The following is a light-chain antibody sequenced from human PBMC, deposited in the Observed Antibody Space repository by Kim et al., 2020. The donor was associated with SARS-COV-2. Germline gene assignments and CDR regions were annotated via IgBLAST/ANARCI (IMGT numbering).Light chain of an antibody. V-gene: IGKV3-15*01. CDR3: QQYNNWPPGVS. J-gene: IGKJ4*01. CDR1: QSVGIS. CDR2: GVS. Sequence: FAGERVTISCRASQSVGISLAWYQQKPGQAPRLLIYGVSRRATDIPDRFSGSGSGTEFTLTISSLQSEDFGIYYCQQYNNWPPGVSFGGGTKLEI.